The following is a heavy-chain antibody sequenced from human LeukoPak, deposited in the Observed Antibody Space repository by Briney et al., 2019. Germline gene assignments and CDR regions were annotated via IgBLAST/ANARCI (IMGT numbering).Heavy chain of an antibody. Sequence: ASVKVSCTASRYTFTSYYMHWVRQAPGQGLEWMGIINPSGGSTSYAQKFQGRVTMTRDTSTSTVYMELSSLRSEDTAVYYCARGAEMATIDDDAFDIWGQGTMVTVSS. J-gene: IGHJ3*02. D-gene: IGHD5-24*01. CDR2: INPSGGST. V-gene: IGHV1-46*01. CDR1: RYTFTSYY. CDR3: ARGAEMATIDDDAFDI.